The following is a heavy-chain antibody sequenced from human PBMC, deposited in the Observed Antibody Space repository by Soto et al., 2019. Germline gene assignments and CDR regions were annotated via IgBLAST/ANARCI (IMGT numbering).Heavy chain of an antibody. CDR2: IYYSGST. J-gene: IGHJ4*02. D-gene: IGHD2-21*02. CDR1: GGSISSGGYY. CDR3: ARVPRPVYCGGDCHYYFDY. Sequence: NPSETLSLTCTVSGGSISSGGYYWSWIRQHPGKGLEWIGYIYYSGSTYYNPSLKSRVTISVDTSKNQFSLKLSSVTAADTAVYYCARVPRPVYCGGDCHYYFDYWGQGTLVTVSS. V-gene: IGHV4-31*03.